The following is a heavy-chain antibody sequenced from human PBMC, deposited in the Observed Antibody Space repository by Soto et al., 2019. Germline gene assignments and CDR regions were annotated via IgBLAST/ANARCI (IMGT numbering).Heavy chain of an antibody. CDR1: GGSISSYY. J-gene: IGHJ5*02. D-gene: IGHD2-2*01. V-gene: IGHV4-4*07. Sequence: SETLSLTCTVSGGSISSYYWSWIRQPAGKGLERIGRIYTSGSTNYNPSLKSRVTMSVDTSKNQFSLKLSSVTAADTAVYYCARYCSSTSCSPRAFDPWGQGTLVTVSS. CDR2: IYTSGST. CDR3: ARYCSSTSCSPRAFDP.